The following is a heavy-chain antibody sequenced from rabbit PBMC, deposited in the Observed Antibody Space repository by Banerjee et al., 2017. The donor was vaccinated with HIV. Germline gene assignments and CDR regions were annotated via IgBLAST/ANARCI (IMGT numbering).Heavy chain of an antibody. CDR1: GFSFSGSYY. CDR2: INTGSSGST. J-gene: IGHJ4*01. Sequence: QEQLVESGGGLVQPGASLTLTCTVSGFSFSGSYYMCWVRQAPGKGLEWIVCINTGSSGSTYYASWVNGRFTISKTSSTTVTLQMTSLTAADTATYFCARQGYYSSGWGGEPYFNLWGPGTLVTVS. V-gene: IGHV1S45*01. D-gene: IGHD4-1*01. CDR3: ARQGYYSSGWGGEPYFNL.